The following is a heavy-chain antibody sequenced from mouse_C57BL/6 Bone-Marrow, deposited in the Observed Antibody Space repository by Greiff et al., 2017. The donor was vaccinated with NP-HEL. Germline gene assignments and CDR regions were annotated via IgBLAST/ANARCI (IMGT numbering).Heavy chain of an antibody. CDR1: GYTFTSYW. D-gene: IGHD1-1*01. CDR2: INPSNGGT. Sequence: VQLQQPGTELVKPGASVKLSCKASGYTFTSYWMHWVKQRPGQGLEWIGNINPSNGGTNYNEKFKSKATLTVDKSSSTAYMQLSSLTSEDSAVYYCARNLVTTVVATPFAYWGQGTLVTVSA. CDR3: ARNLVTTVVATPFAY. V-gene: IGHV1-53*01. J-gene: IGHJ3*01.